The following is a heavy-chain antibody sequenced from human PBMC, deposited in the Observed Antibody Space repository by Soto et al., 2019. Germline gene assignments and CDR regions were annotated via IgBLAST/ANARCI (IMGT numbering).Heavy chain of an antibody. CDR3: GSHTRDIAAAGTWWFDP. V-gene: IGHV4-34*01. CDR2: INHSGST. J-gene: IGHJ5*02. CDR1: GGSFSGYY. D-gene: IGHD6-13*01. Sequence: SETLSLTCAVYGGSFSGYYWSWIRQPPGKGLEWIGEINHSGSTNYNPSLKSRVTISVDTSKDQFSLKLSSVTAADTAVYYCGSHTRDIAAAGTWWFDPWGQGTLVTVSS.